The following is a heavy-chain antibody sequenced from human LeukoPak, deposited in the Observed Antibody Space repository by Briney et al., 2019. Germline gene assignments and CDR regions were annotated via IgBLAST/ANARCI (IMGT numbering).Heavy chain of an antibody. CDR3: ARDIAAAGLFFDY. CDR1: GFTFSSYW. V-gene: IGHV3-7*01. D-gene: IGHD6-13*01. Sequence: PGGXXRLSCAASGFTFSSYWMSWVRQAPGKGREWVANMKYDGSENEYVDCVKGRLTIARDNAKTSLYLQMNSLRAEDTAVYYCARDIAAAGLFFDYWGQGTLVTVSS. J-gene: IGHJ4*02. CDR2: MKYDGSEN.